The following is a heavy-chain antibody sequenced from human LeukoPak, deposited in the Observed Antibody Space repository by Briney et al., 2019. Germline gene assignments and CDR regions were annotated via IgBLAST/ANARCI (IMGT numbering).Heavy chain of an antibody. Sequence: GGSLRLSCAASGFTFSSYWMSWVRQAPGKGLEWVANIKQDGSEKYYVDSVKGRFTISRDNAKNSLCLQMNSLRAEDTAVYYCAREREYQLPLGYYYYMDVWGKGTTVTVSS. CDR1: GFTFSSYW. CDR2: IKQDGSEK. D-gene: IGHD2-2*01. CDR3: AREREYQLPLGYYYYMDV. J-gene: IGHJ6*03. V-gene: IGHV3-7*01.